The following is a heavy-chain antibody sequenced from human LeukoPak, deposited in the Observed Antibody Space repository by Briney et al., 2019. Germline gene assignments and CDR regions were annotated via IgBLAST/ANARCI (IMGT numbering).Heavy chain of an antibody. CDR3: AKDGVWIGEKKANMDV. J-gene: IGHJ6*03. V-gene: IGHV3-23*01. CDR1: GFTLITYA. CDR2: ISGSGEAT. Sequence: PGGSLRLSCAVSGFTLITYAMSWVRQAPGKGLEWVSAISGSGEATWYADSVKGRFSISRDTSKNTLYLQMNSLRAEDTAVYYCAKDGVWIGEKKANMDVWGKGTTVSV. D-gene: IGHD3-10*01.